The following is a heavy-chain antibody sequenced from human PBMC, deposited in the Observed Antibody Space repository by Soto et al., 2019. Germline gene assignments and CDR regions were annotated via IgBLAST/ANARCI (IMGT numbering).Heavy chain of an antibody. J-gene: IGHJ6*02. CDR1: GGTFSSYA. CDR3: AAKGGDYYSYGMDV. CDR2: SIPIFGTA. V-gene: IGHV1-69*01. D-gene: IGHD3-16*01. Sequence: QVQLVQSGAEVKKPGSSVKVSCKASGGTFSSYAISWVRQAPGQGLEWMGGSIPIFGTANYAQKFQGRVTITADESTSTAYMELSSLRSEDTDVYYCAAKGGDYYSYGMDVWGQGTTVPVSS.